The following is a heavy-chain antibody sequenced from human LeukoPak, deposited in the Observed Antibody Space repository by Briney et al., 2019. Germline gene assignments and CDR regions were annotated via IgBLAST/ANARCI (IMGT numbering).Heavy chain of an antibody. V-gene: IGHV4-31*03. J-gene: IGHJ3*02. Sequence: SQTLSLTCTVSGSSISSGGYYWSWIRQHPGKGLEWIGYIYYSESTYYNTSLKSRVTISVDTSKTQFSLKLSSVTAADTAVYYCARDRIWNDAGHDPFDIWGQGTMVTVSS. D-gene: IGHD1-1*01. CDR3: ARDRIWNDAGHDPFDI. CDR2: IYYSEST. CDR1: GSSISSGGYY.